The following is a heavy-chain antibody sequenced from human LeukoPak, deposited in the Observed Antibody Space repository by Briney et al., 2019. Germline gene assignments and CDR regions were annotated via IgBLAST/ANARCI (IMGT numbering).Heavy chain of an antibody. CDR3: AKDRMAVTYYFDY. J-gene: IGHJ4*02. CDR2: IRYDGSNK. V-gene: IGHV3-30*02. CDR1: GFTFSSYG. Sequence: GGSLRLSCAASGFTFSSYGMHWVRQAPGKGLEWVAFIRYDGSNKYYADSVKGRFTISRDNSKNTLYLQMNSLRAEDTAVYYCAKDRMAVTYYFDYWGQGTLVTVSS. D-gene: IGHD5-24*01.